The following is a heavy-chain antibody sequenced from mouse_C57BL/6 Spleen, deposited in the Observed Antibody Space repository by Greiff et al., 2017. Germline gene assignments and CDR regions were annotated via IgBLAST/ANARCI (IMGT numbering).Heavy chain of an antibody. J-gene: IGHJ3*01. Sequence: EVMLVESGPELVKPGASVKIPCKASGYTFTDYNMDWVKQSHGKSLEWIGDINPNNGGTIYNQKFKGKATLTVDKSSSTAYMELRSLTSEDTAVYYCARGIYDGYSWFAYWGQGTLVTVSA. CDR3: ARGIYDGYSWFAY. V-gene: IGHV1-18*01. D-gene: IGHD2-3*01. CDR2: INPNNGGT. CDR1: GYTFTDYN.